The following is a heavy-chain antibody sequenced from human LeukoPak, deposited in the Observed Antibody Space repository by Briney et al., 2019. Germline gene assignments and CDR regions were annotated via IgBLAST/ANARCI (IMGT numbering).Heavy chain of an antibody. Sequence: PGRSLRLSCAASGFTFSSYAMHWVRQAPGKGLEWVAVISYDGSNKYYADSVKGRFTISRDNSKNTLYLQMNSLRAEDTAVYYCAREKSSGSYFDYWGQGTLVTVSS. J-gene: IGHJ4*02. D-gene: IGHD3-22*01. V-gene: IGHV3-30-3*01. CDR1: GFTFSSYA. CDR2: ISYDGSNK. CDR3: AREKSSGSYFDY.